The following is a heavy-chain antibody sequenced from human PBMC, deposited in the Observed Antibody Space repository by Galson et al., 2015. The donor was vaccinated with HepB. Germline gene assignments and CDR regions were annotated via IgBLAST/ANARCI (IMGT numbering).Heavy chain of an antibody. CDR3: ARALSEDIVGSIFNT. CDR2: INHSGST. J-gene: IGHJ5*02. CDR1: GGSFSGHY. V-gene: IGHV4-34*01. Sequence: SETLSLTCAVYGGSFSGHYWSWIRQPPERGLEWIGEINHSGSTNYNPSLKSRVTISIDTSKNLFSLKLSSVTAADTAVYYCARALSEDIVGSIFNTWGQGTLATVSS. D-gene: IGHD5-12*01.